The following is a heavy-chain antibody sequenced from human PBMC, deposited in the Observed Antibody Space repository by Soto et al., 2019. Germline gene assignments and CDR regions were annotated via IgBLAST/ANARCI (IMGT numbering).Heavy chain of an antibody. CDR1: GFTFSSYS. J-gene: IGHJ4*02. D-gene: IGHD6-13*01. CDR2: ITSSGTTV. CDR3: ARGSSNWAYYFDF. Sequence: EVHLVESGGVLVQPGGSLRLSCAASGFTFSSYSLNWVRQAPGEGLEWVSYITSSGTTVYYADSVRGRFTISRDNAKNSLYLQMNSLRDDDTAVYYCARGSSNWAYYFDFWGQGTLVTVSS. V-gene: IGHV3-48*02.